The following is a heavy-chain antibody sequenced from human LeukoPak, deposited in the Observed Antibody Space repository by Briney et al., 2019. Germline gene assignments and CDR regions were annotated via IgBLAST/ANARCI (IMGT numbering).Heavy chain of an antibody. Sequence: GGSLRLSCAASGFTFSSYAMHWVRQAPGKGLEWVAVISYDGSNKYYADSVKGRFTISRDNSKNTLYLQMNSLRAEDTAVYYCAKAYVPAAINYYYMDVWGKGTTVTVSS. CDR1: GFTFSSYA. V-gene: IGHV3-30-3*01. D-gene: IGHD2-2*01. CDR3: AKAYVPAAINYYYMDV. CDR2: ISYDGSNK. J-gene: IGHJ6*03.